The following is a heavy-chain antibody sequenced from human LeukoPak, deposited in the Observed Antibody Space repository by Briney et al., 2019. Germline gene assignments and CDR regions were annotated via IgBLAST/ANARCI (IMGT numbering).Heavy chain of an antibody. CDR3: AKDRLSDYGAPTDAFDI. D-gene: IGHD4-17*01. Sequence: GGSLRLSCAVSGFTFSIYAMSGVSQAPGKALECVLAISCSGGGTYYEDPVKSRFNISRDNSKNTLWLQMNSLRAEDTAVYYCAKDRLSDYGAPTDAFDIWGQGTMVTVSS. CDR2: ISCSGGGT. V-gene: IGHV3-23*01. J-gene: IGHJ3*02. CDR1: GFTFSIYA.